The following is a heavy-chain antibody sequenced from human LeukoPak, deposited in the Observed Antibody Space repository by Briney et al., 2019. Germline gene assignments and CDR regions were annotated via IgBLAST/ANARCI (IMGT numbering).Heavy chain of an antibody. CDR1: GFTFDDYG. CDR2: ISGSGGST. CDR3: AKGGAVAGHDAFDI. V-gene: IGHV3-23*01. Sequence: GGSLRLSCAASGFTFDDYGMSWVRQAPGKGLEWVSAISGSGGSTYYADSVKGRFTISRDNSKNTLYLQMNSLRAEDTAVYYCAKGGAVAGHDAFDIWGQGTMVTVSS. J-gene: IGHJ3*02. D-gene: IGHD6-19*01.